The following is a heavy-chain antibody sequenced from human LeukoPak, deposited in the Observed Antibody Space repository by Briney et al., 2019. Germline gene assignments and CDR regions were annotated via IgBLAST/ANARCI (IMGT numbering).Heavy chain of an antibody. CDR2: INHSGST. CDR3: ARVAIGDYYMDV. J-gene: IGHJ6*03. V-gene: IGHV4-34*01. CDR1: GGSFSGYY. Sequence: SETLSLTCAVYGGSFSGYYWSWIRQPPGKGLEWIGEINHSGSTNYNPSLKSRVTISVDTSKNQFSLKLSSVTAADTAVYYCARVAIGDYYMDVWGKGTTVTVSS.